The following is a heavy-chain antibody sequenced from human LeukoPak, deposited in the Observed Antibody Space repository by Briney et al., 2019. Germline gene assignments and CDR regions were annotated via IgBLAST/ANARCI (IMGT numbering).Heavy chain of an antibody. D-gene: IGHD3-22*01. V-gene: IGHV3-7*02. CDR3: ASLVGVPPYYYYGMDV. CDR2: IKEDGSEK. Sequence: PGGSLRLSCAASGFRFSSYWMSWGRQAPGKGLEWVANIKEDGSEKFYVDSVKGRFTISRDNAKNSLYLQMNSLRAEDTAVYYCASLVGVPPYYYYGMDVWGQGTTVTVSS. J-gene: IGHJ6*02. CDR1: GFRFSSYW.